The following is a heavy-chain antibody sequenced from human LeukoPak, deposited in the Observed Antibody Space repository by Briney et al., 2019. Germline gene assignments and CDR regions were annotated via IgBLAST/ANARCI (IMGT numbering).Heavy chain of an antibody. CDR2: MYDSGST. J-gene: IGHJ4*02. D-gene: IGHD6-19*01. CDR3: ARQVVAVAGTGYFDY. CDR1: GGSIGTYY. Sequence: PSETLSLTCTVSGGSIGTYYWSWIRQPPGKGLELIGYMYDSGSTNYNPSLKSRVTISVDTSKNQFSLKLNSVTAADTAVYFCARQVVAVAGTGYFDYWGQGTLVTVSS. V-gene: IGHV4-59*08.